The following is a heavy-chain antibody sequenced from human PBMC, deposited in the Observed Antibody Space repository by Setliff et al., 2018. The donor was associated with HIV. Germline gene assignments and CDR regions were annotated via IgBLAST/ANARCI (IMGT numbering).Heavy chain of an antibody. CDR1: GGSFSGYY. CDR2: INHSGST. D-gene: IGHD2-2*01. Sequence: PSETLSLTCAVYGGSFSGYYWSWIRQPPGKGLEWIGEINHSGSTNYNPSLKSRVTISVDTSKNQFSLKLTSVTAADTAVYYCARVVPPARADYWGQGTLVTRLL. J-gene: IGHJ4*02. V-gene: IGHV4-34*01. CDR3: ARVVPPARADY.